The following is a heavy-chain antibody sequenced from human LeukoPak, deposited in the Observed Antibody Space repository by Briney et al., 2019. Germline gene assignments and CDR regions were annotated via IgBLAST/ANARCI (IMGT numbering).Heavy chain of an antibody. V-gene: IGHV3-23*01. D-gene: IGHD3-16*02. J-gene: IGHJ4*02. CDR2: ISGSGGNT. Sequence: GGSLRLSCAASGFTFSSYAMTWVRQAPGKGLELVSSISGSGGNTYYADSVKGRFTISRDNSKKTLYLQMNSLRAEDTAVYYCAKDRWELSYYFDYWGQGTLVTVSS. CDR3: AKDRWELSYYFDY. CDR1: GFTFSSYA.